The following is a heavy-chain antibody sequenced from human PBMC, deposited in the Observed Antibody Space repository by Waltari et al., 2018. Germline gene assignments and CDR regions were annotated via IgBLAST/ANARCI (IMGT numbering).Heavy chain of an antibody. CDR2: ISSGSST. Sequence: DVQLVESGGGLAKPGGSLRLSCAASGFRFSNFAMYWVRQTPGKGLEWVSGISSGSSTYYIGSVKGRFTISRDNSKNTLSLQMDSLSVEDTAVYFCAKDQTRAVVATTFGLDSWGQGVVVTVSS. CDR1: GFRFSNFA. D-gene: IGHD3-10*02. V-gene: IGHV3-23*04. J-gene: IGHJ4*03. CDR3: AKDQTRAVVATTFGLDS.